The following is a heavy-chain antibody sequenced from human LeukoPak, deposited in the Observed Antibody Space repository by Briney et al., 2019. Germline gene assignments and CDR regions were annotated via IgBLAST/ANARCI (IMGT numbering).Heavy chain of an antibody. Sequence: SVKVSCNASGGTFSSYAISWVRQAPGQGLEWMGGIIPIFGTTNYAQKFQGRVTITTDESTSTAYMELSSLRSEDTAVYYCARSQQAQYCSSTSCYTAVVTRSSWFDPWGQGTLVTVSS. CDR1: GGTFSSYA. CDR2: IIPIFGTT. CDR3: ARSQQAQYCSSTSCYTAVVTRSSWFDP. D-gene: IGHD2-2*02. J-gene: IGHJ5*02. V-gene: IGHV1-69*05.